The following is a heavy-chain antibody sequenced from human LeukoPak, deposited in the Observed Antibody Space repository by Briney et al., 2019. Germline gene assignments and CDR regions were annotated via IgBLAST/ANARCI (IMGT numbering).Heavy chain of an antibody. D-gene: IGHD2-21*01. CDR3: VRAYHPGGWFDP. J-gene: IGHJ5*02. Sequence: QAGGSLRLSCAASGFTFSSSWMTWVRQAPGKGLEWVASMNEDGGEIHYVDSVKGRFTISRDNAKNSLYLQMNSLTAEDTAVYYCVRAYHPGGWFDPWGQGTLVSLSS. CDR2: MNEDGGEI. CDR1: GFTFSSSW. V-gene: IGHV3-7*04.